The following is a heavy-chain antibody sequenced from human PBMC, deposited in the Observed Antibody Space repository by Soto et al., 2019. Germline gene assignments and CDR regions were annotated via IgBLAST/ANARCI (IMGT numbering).Heavy chain of an antibody. J-gene: IGHJ2*01. CDR1: GFSFSTYA. CDR2: ISGSGGVT. D-gene: IGHD3-3*01. V-gene: IGHV3-23*01. Sequence: EVQLLESGGGLVQPGGSLRLSCAASGFSFSTYAMSWVRQAPGKGLDWVSAISGSGGVTHYADSVKGRFTVSRDDSKNTRYLLMNSLRAEDTAIYYCSRGSGSITIFGVLIPTHWYVDLWGRGTLVTVSS. CDR3: SRGSGSITIFGVLIPTHWYVDL.